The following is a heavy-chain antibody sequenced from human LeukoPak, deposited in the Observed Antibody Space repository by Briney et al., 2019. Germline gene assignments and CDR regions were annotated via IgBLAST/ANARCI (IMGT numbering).Heavy chain of an antibody. D-gene: IGHD3-10*01. CDR3: ARAQFTMVRGVAIPLFDY. CDR1: GFTFNRSW. Sequence: GGSLRPSCAASGFTFNRSWMSWVRQAPGKGLEWVANIKQDGSEKYYVDSVKGRFTISRDNAKNSLYLQMNSLRAEDTAVFYCARAQFTMVRGVAIPLFDYWGQGTLVTVSS. V-gene: IGHV3-7*03. J-gene: IGHJ4*02. CDR2: IKQDGSEK.